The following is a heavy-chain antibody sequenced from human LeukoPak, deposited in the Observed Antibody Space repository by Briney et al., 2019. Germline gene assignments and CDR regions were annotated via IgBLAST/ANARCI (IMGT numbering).Heavy chain of an antibody. CDR3: AKDLAHYYDSSGYYPDY. D-gene: IGHD3-22*01. Sequence: GGSLRLPCAASGFTFSSYSMNWVRQAPGKGLEWVAFIRYDGSNKYYADSVKGRFTISRDNSKNTLYLQMNSLRAEDTAVYYCAKDLAHYYDSSGYYPDYWGQGTLVTVSS. CDR2: IRYDGSNK. J-gene: IGHJ4*02. V-gene: IGHV3-30*02. CDR1: GFTFSSYS.